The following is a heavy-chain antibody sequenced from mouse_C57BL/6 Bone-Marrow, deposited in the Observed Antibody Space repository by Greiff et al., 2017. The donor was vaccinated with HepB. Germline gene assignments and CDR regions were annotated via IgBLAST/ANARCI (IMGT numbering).Heavy chain of an antibody. CDR3: ARELLRYLDY. Sequence: EVKLMESGGGLVKPGGSLKLSCAASGFTFSSYAMSWVRQTPEKRLEWVATISDGGSYTYYPDNVKGRFTISRDNAKNNLYLQMSHLKSEDTAMYYCARELLRYLDYWGQDTTLTVSS. V-gene: IGHV5-4*01. CDR2: ISDGGSYT. J-gene: IGHJ2*01. D-gene: IGHD1-1*01. CDR1: GFTFSSYA.